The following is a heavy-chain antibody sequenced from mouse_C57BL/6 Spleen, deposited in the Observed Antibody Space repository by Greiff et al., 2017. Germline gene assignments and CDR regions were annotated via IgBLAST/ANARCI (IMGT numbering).Heavy chain of an antibody. D-gene: IGHD2-4*01. Sequence: VQLKQSGAELARPGASVKLSCKASGYTFTSYGISWVKQRTGQGLEWIGEIYPRSGNTYYNEKFKGKATLTADKSSSTAYMELRSLTSEDSAVYFCARGGYDYPYFDYWGQGTTLTVSS. V-gene: IGHV1-81*01. CDR1: GYTFTSYG. J-gene: IGHJ2*01. CDR3: ARGGYDYPYFDY. CDR2: IYPRSGNT.